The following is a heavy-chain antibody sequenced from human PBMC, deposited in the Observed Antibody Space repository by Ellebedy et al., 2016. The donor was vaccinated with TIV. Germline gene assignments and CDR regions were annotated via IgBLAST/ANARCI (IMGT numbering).Heavy chain of an antibody. D-gene: IGHD4-11*01. Sequence: GESLKISCAASGFTFSSYAMSWVRQAPGKGLEWVSAIVGSGGTTYYADSVKGRFTVSRDNSKNTLYLQMNSLRAEDTAVYYCARGMTNHYFDSWGQGTLVTVSS. CDR1: GFTFSSYA. CDR2: IVGSGGTT. V-gene: IGHV3-23*01. J-gene: IGHJ4*02. CDR3: ARGMTNHYFDS.